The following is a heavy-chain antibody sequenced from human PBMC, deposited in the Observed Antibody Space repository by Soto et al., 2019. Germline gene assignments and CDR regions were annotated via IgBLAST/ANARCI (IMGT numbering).Heavy chain of an antibody. D-gene: IGHD2-8*01. CDR1: CGGVSTNSAT. CDR3: ARLIGNSWLES. CDR2: TYYRSNWYT. V-gene: IGHV6-1*01. J-gene: IGHJ5*01. Sequence: SQSLSLTGAISCGGVSTNSATWDWIRQSPSRGLEWLGRTYYRSNWYTDYAVSVKGRITISPDTSNNQLSLQLNSVTPDDTAVYYCARLIGNSWLESWGKGTLVTVSS.